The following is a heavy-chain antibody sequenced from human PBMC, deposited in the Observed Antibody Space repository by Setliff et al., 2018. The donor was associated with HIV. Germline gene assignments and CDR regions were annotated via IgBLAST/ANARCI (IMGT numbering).Heavy chain of an antibody. J-gene: IGHJ4*02. Sequence: ESLKISCKGSGYSFTNYWIGWVRQMPGKGLEWIGIIYPGDSDTRYSPSFQGQVTISADKSISTVYLQMNSLRVVDTAIYYCVRDKKGGMISAAIGVLDYWGQGSLVTVSS. CDR1: GYSFTNYW. CDR3: VRDKKGGMISAAIGVLDY. CDR2: IYPGDSDT. D-gene: IGHD6-25*01. V-gene: IGHV5-51*01.